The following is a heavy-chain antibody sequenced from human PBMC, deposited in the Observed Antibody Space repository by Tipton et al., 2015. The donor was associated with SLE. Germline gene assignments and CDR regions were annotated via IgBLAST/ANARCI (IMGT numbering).Heavy chain of an antibody. J-gene: IGHJ4*02. D-gene: IGHD3-22*01. Sequence: SLRLSCAASGFTFSDYYMSWIRQAPGKGLEWVSYISSRGPAIYYADSVRGRFTISRDNAKNSVYLQMNSLRPEDTAFYYCSKGDSSGYKKIDNWGRGTLVTVSS. CDR3: SKGDSSGYKKIDN. CDR1: GFTFSDYY. V-gene: IGHV3-11*01. CDR2: ISSRGPAI.